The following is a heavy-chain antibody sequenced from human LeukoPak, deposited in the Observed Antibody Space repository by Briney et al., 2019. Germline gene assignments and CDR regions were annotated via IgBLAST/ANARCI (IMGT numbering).Heavy chain of an antibody. V-gene: IGHV3-23*01. CDR3: AKGPKSLWFGELLPYYYGMDV. J-gene: IGHJ6*02. D-gene: IGHD3-10*01. CDR2: ISGSGGST. CDR1: GFTFSSYA. Sequence: GGSLRFSCAASGFTFSSYAMSWVRQAPGKGLEWVSAISGSGGSTYYADSVKGRFTISRDNSKNTLYLQMNSLRAEDTAVYYCAKGPKSLWFGELLPYYYGMDVWGQGTTVTVSS.